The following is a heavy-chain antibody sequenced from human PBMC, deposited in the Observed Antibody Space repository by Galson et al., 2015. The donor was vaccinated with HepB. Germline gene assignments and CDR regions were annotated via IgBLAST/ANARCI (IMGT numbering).Heavy chain of an antibody. CDR3: ARDTRGDYEIYHDAFDI. CDR2: ISSSSSYI. D-gene: IGHD4-17*01. CDR1: GFTFSSYS. J-gene: IGHJ3*02. V-gene: IGHV3-21*01. Sequence: SLRLSCAASGFTFSSYSMNWVRQAPGKGLEWVSSISSSSSYIYYADSVKGRFTISRDNAKNSLYLQMNSLRAEDTAVYYCARDTRGDYEIYHDAFDIWGQGTMVTVSS.